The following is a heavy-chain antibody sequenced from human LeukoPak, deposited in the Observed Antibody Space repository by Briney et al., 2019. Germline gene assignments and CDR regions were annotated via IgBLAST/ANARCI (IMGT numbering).Heavy chain of an antibody. D-gene: IGHD3-9*01. CDR2: INAGNGNT. CDR3: ARGHQTYYDMFPTYNWFDP. CDR1: GYTFTSYA. V-gene: IGHV1-3*01. Sequence: ASVKVSCKASGYTFTSYAMHWVRQAPGQRLEWMGWINAGNGNTKYSQKFQGRVTITADESTSTAYMELSSLRSEDTAVYYCARGHQTYYDMFPTYNWFDPWGQGTLVTVSS. J-gene: IGHJ5*02.